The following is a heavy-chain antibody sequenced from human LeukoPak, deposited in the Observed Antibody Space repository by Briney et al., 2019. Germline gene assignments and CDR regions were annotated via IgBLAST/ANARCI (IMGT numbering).Heavy chain of an antibody. CDR1: GFTFSSYA. CDR2: ISYDGSNK. Sequence: GGSLRLSCAASGFTFSSYAMHWVRQAPGKGREWVAVISYDGSNKYYADSVKGRFTISRDNSKNTLYLQMNSLRAEDTAVYYCARDQEDYYDSSGPGTDAFDIWGQGTMVTVSS. D-gene: IGHD3-22*01. V-gene: IGHV3-30-3*01. CDR3: ARDQEDYYDSSGPGTDAFDI. J-gene: IGHJ3*02.